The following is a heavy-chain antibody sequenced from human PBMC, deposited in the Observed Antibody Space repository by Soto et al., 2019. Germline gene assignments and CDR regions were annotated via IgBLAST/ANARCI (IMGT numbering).Heavy chain of an antibody. J-gene: IGHJ5*02. CDR2: IYHGGTT. V-gene: IGHV4-38-2*02. CDR3: ARVGPWVPYYYDSSPYTFENWFDP. D-gene: IGHD3-22*01. Sequence: SETLSLTCTVSGYSISSGSYWGWIRQPPGKGPEWIASIYHGGTTFYNPSLKSRVTVSVDKSNNQFSLKLNSVTAADTAVYYCARVGPWVPYYYDSSPYTFENWFDPWGQGTLVTVSS. CDR1: GYSISSGSY.